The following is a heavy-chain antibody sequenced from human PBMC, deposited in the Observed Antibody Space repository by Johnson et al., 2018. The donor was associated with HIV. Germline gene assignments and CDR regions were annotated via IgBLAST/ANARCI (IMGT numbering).Heavy chain of an antibody. CDR3: ARERRPYYDSSGYHDAFDI. CDR2: ISYDGSNK. CDR1: GFTFSSYA. D-gene: IGHD3-22*01. J-gene: IGHJ3*02. V-gene: IGHV3-30-3*01. Sequence: QVQLVESGGGVVQPGRSLRLSCAASGFTFSSYAMHWVRQAPGKGLEWVAVISYDGSNKYYADSVKGRFTISRDNSKNTLYLQMNSLRAEDTAVYYCARERRPYYDSSGYHDAFDIWGQGTMVTVSS.